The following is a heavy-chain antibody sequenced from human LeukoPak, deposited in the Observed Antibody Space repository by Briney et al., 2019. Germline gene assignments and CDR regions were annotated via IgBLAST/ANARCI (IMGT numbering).Heavy chain of an antibody. D-gene: IGHD6-19*01. CDR2: ISYDGSNK. CDR1: GLTFSSYA. Sequence: PGRSLGLSCAASGLTFSSYAMHWVRQAPGKGLEWVAVISYDGSNKYYADSVKGRFTISRDNSKNTLYLQMNSLRAEDTAVYYCARDIAVAGYYYYGMDVWGQGTTVTVSS. J-gene: IGHJ6*02. V-gene: IGHV3-30-3*01. CDR3: ARDIAVAGYYYYGMDV.